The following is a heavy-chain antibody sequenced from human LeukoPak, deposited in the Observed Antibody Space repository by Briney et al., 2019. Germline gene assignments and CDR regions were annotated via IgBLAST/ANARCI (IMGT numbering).Heavy chain of an antibody. D-gene: IGHD2-15*01. V-gene: IGHV3-23*01. J-gene: IGHJ4*02. CDR3: AKGWGGSAPPATDY. Sequence: GGSLRLSCAASGFSFSSYAMNWVRQAPGKGLEWVSVICGSSSSTYYVDSVTGRFTISRDNSKNTLYLQMNSLRAEDTAIYYWAKGWGGSAPPATDYGGKEPLVTVP. CDR1: GFSFSSYA. CDR2: ICGSSSST.